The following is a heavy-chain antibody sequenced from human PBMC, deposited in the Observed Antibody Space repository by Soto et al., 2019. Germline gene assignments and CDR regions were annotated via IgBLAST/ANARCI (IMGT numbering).Heavy chain of an antibody. CDR2: INAGNGNT. Sequence: QVQLVQSGAEVKKPGASVKVSCKASGYTFTNYAMHWVRQAPGQRLEWMGWINAGNGNTKYSQKFQGRVTITRDTSASTAYMELHSLRSEDTAVYYCARGPLLWGDVWGQGTTVTVSS. J-gene: IGHJ6*02. CDR1: GYTFTNYA. V-gene: IGHV1-3*01. D-gene: IGHD3-10*01. CDR3: ARGPLLWGDV.